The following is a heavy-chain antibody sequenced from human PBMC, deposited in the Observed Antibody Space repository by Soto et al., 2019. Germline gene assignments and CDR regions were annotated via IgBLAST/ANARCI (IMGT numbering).Heavy chain of an antibody. D-gene: IGHD5-18*01. CDR3: ARGKPSGYRFGPRNFFYYGLDV. Sequence: SETLSLTCAVFSASLGDPYWAWIRQSPDKGLEWIGEVHPRGSTDYNPSLKSRLTLSVETSKNQFSLKVASLTAAHTAVYFCARGKPSGYRFGPRNFFYYGLDVWGPGTTVT. CDR1: SASLGDPY. V-gene: IGHV4-34*01. J-gene: IGHJ6*02. CDR2: VHPRGST.